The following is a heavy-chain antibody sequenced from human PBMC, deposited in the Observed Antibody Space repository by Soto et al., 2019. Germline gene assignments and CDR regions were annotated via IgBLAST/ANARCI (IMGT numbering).Heavy chain of an antibody. Sequence: ASVKVSCKASGYTFTSYAMHCVRLAPGQMLEWMGWINACNGNTKYSQKFQGRVTITRDTSASTAYMELRSLRSDDTAVYYCARDPGREHSIRYCSSTSCYSPGYWFDPWGQGTLVTVSS. CDR3: ARDPGREHSIRYCSSTSCYSPGYWFDP. CDR2: INACNGNT. J-gene: IGHJ5*02. V-gene: IGHV1-3*01. D-gene: IGHD2-2*01. CDR1: GYTFTSYA.